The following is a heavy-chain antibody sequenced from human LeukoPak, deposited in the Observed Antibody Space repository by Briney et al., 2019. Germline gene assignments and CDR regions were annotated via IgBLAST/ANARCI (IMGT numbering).Heavy chain of an antibody. CDR3: ARLGSEVGPAAPRRAFDI. CDR2: INTDGSST. CDR1: GFTFSSYW. D-gene: IGHD2-2*01. Sequence: PGGSLRLSCAASGFTFSSYWMHWVRQAPGKGLVWVSRINTDGSSTSYADSVKGRFTISRDNAKNTLYLQMNSLRAEDTAVYYCARLGSEVGPAAPRRAFDIWGQGTMVTVSS. V-gene: IGHV3-74*01. J-gene: IGHJ3*02.